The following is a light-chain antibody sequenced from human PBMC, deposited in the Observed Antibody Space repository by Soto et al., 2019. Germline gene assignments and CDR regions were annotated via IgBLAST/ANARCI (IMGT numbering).Light chain of an antibody. Sequence: DIQLTQSPSFLSASVGDRVTITCRASQGISSFLAWYQQKPGKAPKLLIYAASTLQSGVPSRFSGSGSGTEFTLTISSPQPEDFATYYCQQLNSNPFTFGPGTKVDIK. J-gene: IGKJ3*01. CDR2: AAS. CDR1: QGISSF. CDR3: QQLNSNPFT. V-gene: IGKV1-9*01.